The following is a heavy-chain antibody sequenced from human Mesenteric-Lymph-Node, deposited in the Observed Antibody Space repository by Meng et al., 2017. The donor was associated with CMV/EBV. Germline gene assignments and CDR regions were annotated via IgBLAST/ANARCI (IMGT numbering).Heavy chain of an antibody. D-gene: IGHD3-22*01. CDR3: ASYYYGRAAFDY. CDR2: IFYTGNT. J-gene: IGHJ4*02. CDR1: GDITSGGYY. V-gene: IGHV4-31*03. Sequence: CTVSGDITSGGYYWGCIRQLPGKGLEWIGYIFYTGNTYYNPSLQNRLIISIDKSRSQFSLKLTSVTAADTARYFCASYYYGRAAFDYWGQGTLVTVSS.